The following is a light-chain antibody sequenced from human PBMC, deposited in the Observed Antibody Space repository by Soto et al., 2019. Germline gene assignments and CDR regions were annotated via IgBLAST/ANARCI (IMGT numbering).Light chain of an antibody. V-gene: IGKV3-20*01. CDR3: QQYDSSSFT. Sequence: EIVLTQSPGTLSLSPGERATLSCRASERVSSSFLAWYQQRPGQAPRLPMYGASSRATGISDRFSGSGSGTDFTLTISRLEPEDFAVYYCQQYDSSSFTFGPGTKVDIK. CDR2: GAS. CDR1: ERVSSSF. J-gene: IGKJ3*01.